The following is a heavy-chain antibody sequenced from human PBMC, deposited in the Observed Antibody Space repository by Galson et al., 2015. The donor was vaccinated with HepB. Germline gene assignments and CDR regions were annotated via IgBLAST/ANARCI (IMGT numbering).Heavy chain of an antibody. CDR1: GYSFVNYW. J-gene: IGHJ5*01. CDR3: ARGVAASGLSYWLDS. Sequence: QSGAEVKKPGEPLQISCETSGYSFVNYWIVWVRQMPGKGLEWMGILWPRDSNTVYSPSFQGQVTISADTSISTAFLQWRSLKASDTAIYYCARGVAASGLSYWLDSWGQGTLVTVST. CDR2: LWPRDSNT. V-gene: IGHV5-51*03. D-gene: IGHD2-15*01.